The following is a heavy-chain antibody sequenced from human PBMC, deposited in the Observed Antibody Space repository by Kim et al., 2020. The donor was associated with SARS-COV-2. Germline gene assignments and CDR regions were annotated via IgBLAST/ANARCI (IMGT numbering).Heavy chain of an antibody. D-gene: IGHD1-1*01. V-gene: IGHV3-7*03. J-gene: IGHJ4*02. CDR3: ARRPRGEATGTTYYFDC. CDR2: IKQDGSEK. CDR1: GFTFSSYW. Sequence: GGSLRLSCAASGFTFSSYWMSWVRQAPGKGLEWVANIKQDGSEKYYVDSVKGRFTISRDNAKNSLYLQMNSLRAEDTAVYYCARRPRGEATGTTYYFDCWGQGTLVTVSS.